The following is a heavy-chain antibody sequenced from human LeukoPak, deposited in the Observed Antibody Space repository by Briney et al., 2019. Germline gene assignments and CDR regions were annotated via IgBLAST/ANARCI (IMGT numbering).Heavy chain of an antibody. Sequence: GESLKISCKGSGYSFTSYWIAWVRQMPGKGLEWMGIIYPVDSDTSFSPSFQGQVTISADKSISTAYLQWSSLRASDTAMYYCARRVARRADYWGQGILVTVSS. J-gene: IGHJ4*02. V-gene: IGHV5-51*01. D-gene: IGHD2-21*01. CDR3: ARRVARRADY. CDR1: GYSFTSYW. CDR2: IYPVDSDT.